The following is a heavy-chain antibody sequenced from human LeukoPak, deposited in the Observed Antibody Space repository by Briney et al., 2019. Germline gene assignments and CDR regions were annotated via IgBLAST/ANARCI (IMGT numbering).Heavy chain of an antibody. J-gene: IGHJ2*01. CDR1: GFXFNTYW. CDR2: INPDGTVT. V-gene: IGHV3-74*01. Sequence: GGSLRLSCGASGFXFNTYWIHWVRQAPGKGLVWVSPINPDGTVTTYADSVKGRFTISRDNAKNTLYLQMNSLKAEDTAVYYCVRDSPSGFFDLWGRGTLVTVSS. CDR3: VRDSPSGFFDL. D-gene: IGHD6-19*01.